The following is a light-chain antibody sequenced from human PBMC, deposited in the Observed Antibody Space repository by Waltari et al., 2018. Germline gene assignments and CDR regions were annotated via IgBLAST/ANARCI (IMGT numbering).Light chain of an antibody. CDR2: AVS. V-gene: IGKV3-20*01. CDR1: QSVGSSY. J-gene: IGKJ2*01. Sequence: EIVLTQSPGPLSLSQGERATLSCWASQSVGSSYLAWFQQKPGQAPRLLIYAVSSRATGIPDRFSGSGSGTDFTLTINRLEPEDSAVYYCQQYGSPPYTFGQGTKLEL. CDR3: QQYGSPPYT.